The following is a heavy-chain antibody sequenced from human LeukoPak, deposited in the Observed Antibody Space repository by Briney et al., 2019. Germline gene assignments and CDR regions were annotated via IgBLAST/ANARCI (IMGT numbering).Heavy chain of an antibody. CDR3: ARDLIGYCSGGSCHAAVFDY. J-gene: IGHJ4*02. D-gene: IGHD2-15*01. V-gene: IGHV3-7*01. CDR1: GFTFSSYW. CDR2: IKQDGSEK. Sequence: PGGPLRLSCAASGFTFSSYWMSWVRQAPGKGLEWVANIKQDGSEKYYVDSVKGRFTISRDNAKNSLYLQMNSLRAEDTAVYYCARDLIGYCSGGSCHAAVFDYWGQGIPVTVSS.